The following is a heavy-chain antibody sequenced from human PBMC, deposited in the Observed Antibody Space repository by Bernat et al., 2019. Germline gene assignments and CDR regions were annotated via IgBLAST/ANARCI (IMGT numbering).Heavy chain of an antibody. CDR1: GFTFSSYG. J-gene: IGHJ5*02. Sequence: QVQLVESGGGVVQPGRSLRLSCAASGFTFSSYGMHWVRQAPGKGLEWVAVISYDGSNKYYAESVKGRFTISRDNSKNTLYLQMNSLRAEDTAVYYCAKDRGTTVVTPWFDPWGQGTLVTVSS. D-gene: IGHD4-23*01. CDR2: ISYDGSNK. CDR3: AKDRGTTVVTPWFDP. V-gene: IGHV3-30*18.